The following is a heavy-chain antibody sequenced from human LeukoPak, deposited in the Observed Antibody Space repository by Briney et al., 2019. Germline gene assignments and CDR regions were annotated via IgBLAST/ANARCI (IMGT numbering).Heavy chain of an antibody. CDR2: IYHSGST. V-gene: IGHV4-38-2*02. D-gene: IGHD3-10*01. CDR1: GYSISSGYY. Sequence: SETLSLTCTVSGYSISSGYYWGWIRQPPGKGLEWIGSIYHSGSTYYNPSLKSRVTISVDTSKNQFSPKLSSVTAADTAVYYCARDAGGNMVRGVTAIWWFDPWGQGTLVTVSS. CDR3: ARDAGGNMVRGVTAIWWFDP. J-gene: IGHJ5*02.